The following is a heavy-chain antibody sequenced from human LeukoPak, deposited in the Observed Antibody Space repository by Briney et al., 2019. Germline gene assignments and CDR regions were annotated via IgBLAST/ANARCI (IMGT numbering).Heavy chain of an antibody. Sequence: ASVKVSCKASGYTFTGYYMHWVRQAPGQGLEWMGWINPNSGGTYYAQKFQGRVTMTRDTSISTAYMELSRLRSDDTAVYYCAKAERTYYYDSSGYYFDYWGQGTLVTVSS. CDR1: GYTFTGYY. CDR3: AKAERTYYYDSSGYYFDY. CDR2: INPNSGGT. J-gene: IGHJ4*02. V-gene: IGHV1-2*02. D-gene: IGHD3-22*01.